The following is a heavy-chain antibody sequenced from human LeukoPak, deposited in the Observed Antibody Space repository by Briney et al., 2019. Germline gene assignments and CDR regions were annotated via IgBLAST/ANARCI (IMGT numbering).Heavy chain of an antibody. CDR2: IASDGSHT. J-gene: IGHJ3*02. CDR3: ARERQDTVIHSGAFDI. D-gene: IGHD2-21*02. V-gene: IGHV3-30*04. Sequence: PGRSLRLSCAATGFTFSNYFMHWVRQAPGKGLEWVADIASDGSHTFYVESVKGRFTISRDISKNTLYLQMNSLRAEDTAVYFCARERQDTVIHSGAFDIWGQGTMVTVSS. CDR1: GFTFSNYF.